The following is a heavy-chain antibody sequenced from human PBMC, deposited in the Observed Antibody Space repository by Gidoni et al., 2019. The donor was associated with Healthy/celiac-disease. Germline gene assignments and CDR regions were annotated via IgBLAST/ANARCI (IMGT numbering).Heavy chain of an antibody. J-gene: IGHJ3*02. CDR2: ISYDGSNK. CDR3: AKGWELLWSAFDI. CDR1: GFTFSSYG. D-gene: IGHD1-26*01. V-gene: IGHV3-30*18. Sequence: QVQLVASGCGVVQPGRSLSLFCAAPGFTFSSYGMHWVRQAPGKGLEWVAVISYDGSNKYYADSVKGRFTISRDNSKNTLYLQMNSLRAEDTAVYYCAKGWELLWSAFDIWGQGTMVTVSS.